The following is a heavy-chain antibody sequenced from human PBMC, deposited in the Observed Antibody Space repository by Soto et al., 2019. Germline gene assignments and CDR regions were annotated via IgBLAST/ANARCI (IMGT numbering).Heavy chain of an antibody. J-gene: IGHJ4*02. CDR1: GFTFSSYG. CDR3: ARGESHGPNHSRDQNDY. V-gene: IGHV3-33*01. D-gene: IGHD6-13*01. CDR2: IWYDGSNK. Sequence: PGGSLRLSCAASGFTFSSYGMHWVRQAPGKGLEWVAVIWYDGSNKYYADSVKGRFTISRDNSKNTLYLQMNSLRAEDTAVYYCARGESHGPNHSRDQNDYWGQGTLVTVSS.